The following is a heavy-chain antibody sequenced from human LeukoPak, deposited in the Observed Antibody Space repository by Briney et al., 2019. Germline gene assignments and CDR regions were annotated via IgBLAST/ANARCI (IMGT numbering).Heavy chain of an antibody. Sequence: PGGSLRLSCAASGFRFSTYGMHWVRQAPGKGLEYVSTISSDGGSTYYANSMKGRFAISRDNSQNTLYLQMGSLRIEDTAVYYCARDPSGGTTSSWFDPWGQGTLVSVSS. CDR3: ARDPSGGTTSSWFDP. V-gene: IGHV3-64*01. J-gene: IGHJ5*02. D-gene: IGHD1-1*01. CDR1: GFRFSTYG. CDR2: ISSDGGST.